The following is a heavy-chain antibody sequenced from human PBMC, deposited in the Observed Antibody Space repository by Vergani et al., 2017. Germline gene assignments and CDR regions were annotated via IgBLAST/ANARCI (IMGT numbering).Heavy chain of an antibody. J-gene: IGHJ4*02. CDR3: AGPQATSAYYYGGFDC. CDR2: ISSYGGST. V-gene: IGHV3-23*01. D-gene: IGHD3-22*01. Sequence: EVQLLESGGGLVQPGGSLRLSCAASGFTFSPYAMTWVRQAPGNGLEWVSSISSYGGSTYYGVSVKGRFTISIDNSKNTLSLQMNSLTAEDTAIYYCAGPQATSAYYYGGFDCWSEGILVTVSS. CDR1: GFTFSPYA.